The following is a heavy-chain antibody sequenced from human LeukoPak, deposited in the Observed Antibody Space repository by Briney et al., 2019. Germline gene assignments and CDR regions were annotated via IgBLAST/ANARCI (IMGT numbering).Heavy chain of an antibody. J-gene: IGHJ4*02. CDR3: AKDSPLVVRGVRGYFDY. V-gene: IGHV3-23*01. CDR1: GFTLSSYA. D-gene: IGHD3-10*01. CDR2: ISDGGDIT. Sequence: PGGSLRLSCAASGFTLSSYAMSWVRQAPGKGLEWVSAISDGGDITYYADSVKGRFTISRDNSKNTLYLQMNSLRAEDTAVYYCAKDSPLVVRGVRGYFDYWGQGSLVTVSS.